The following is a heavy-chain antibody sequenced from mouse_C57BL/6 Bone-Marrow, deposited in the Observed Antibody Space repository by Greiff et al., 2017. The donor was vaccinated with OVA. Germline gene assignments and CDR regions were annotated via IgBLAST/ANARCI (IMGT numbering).Heavy chain of an antibody. CDR2: INPYNGGT. CDR3: ARVTGTVAMDY. CDR1: GYTFTDYY. V-gene: IGHV1-19*01. J-gene: IGHJ4*01. Sequence: EVQLQQSGPVLVKPGASVKMSCTASGYTFTDYYMNWVKQSHGKSLEWIGVINPYNGGTSYNQKFKGKATLTVDKSSSTAYMELNSLTSEDSAVYYCARVTGTVAMDYWGQGTSVTVSS. D-gene: IGHD4-1*01.